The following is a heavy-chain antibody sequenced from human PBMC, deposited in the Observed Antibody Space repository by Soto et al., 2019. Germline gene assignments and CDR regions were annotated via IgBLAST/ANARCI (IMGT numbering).Heavy chain of an antibody. D-gene: IGHD6-13*01. CDR1: GGSISGYY. Sequence: QVQLQESGPGLVKPSGTLSLTCSVSGGSISGYYWSWIRQPPGEGLEWIGYIHYTGSTNYNPSLKNLVTISVDTSNNHFSLTLTSVTAADTAMYDCARGLPYSTSAHWFDPWGQGTLVTVSS. CDR2: IHYTGST. V-gene: IGHV4-59*01. J-gene: IGHJ5*02. CDR3: ARGLPYSTSAHWFDP.